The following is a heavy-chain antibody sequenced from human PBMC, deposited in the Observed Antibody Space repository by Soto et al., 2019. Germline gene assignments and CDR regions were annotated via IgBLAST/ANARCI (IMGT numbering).Heavy chain of an antibody. CDR2: ISGSGGST. J-gene: IGHJ4*02. D-gene: IGHD1-26*01. CDR3: AKEMGVGATSEGY. Sequence: EVQLLESGGGLVQPGGSLRLSCAASGFTFSSYAMSWVRQAPGKGLEWVSAISGSGGSTYYADSVKGRFTIARDNPKNTLYLQMNILRAEDTAVYYCAKEMGVGATSEGYWGQGTLVSVSS. CDR1: GFTFSSYA. V-gene: IGHV3-23*01.